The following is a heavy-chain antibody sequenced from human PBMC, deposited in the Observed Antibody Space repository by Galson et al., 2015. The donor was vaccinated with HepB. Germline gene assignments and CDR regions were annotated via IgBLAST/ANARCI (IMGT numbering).Heavy chain of an antibody. CDR3: VRDSSGWYFD. CDR2: INGDGSDT. J-gene: IGHJ4*02. CDR1: GFTFNRFW. Sequence: PGESLRLSCAASGFTFNRFWMQWVRQAPGKGLVWISHINGDGSDTEYADSVKGRFTISRDNAKNTLYLQMNSLRAEDTAVYYCVRDSSGWYFDWGRGTLVTVSS. D-gene: IGHD6-19*01. V-gene: IGHV3-74*03.